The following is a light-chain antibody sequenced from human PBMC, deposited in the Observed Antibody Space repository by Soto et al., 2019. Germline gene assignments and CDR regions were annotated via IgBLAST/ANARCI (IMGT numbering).Light chain of an antibody. V-gene: IGLV2-11*01. J-gene: IGLJ1*01. CDR3: CSYAGSYTYV. CDR1: SSDVGGYNY. Sequence: ALTQPRSVSGSPGQSVTISCTGTSSDVGGYNYVSWYQQHPGKAPKLMIYDVSKRPSGVPDRFSGSKSGNTASLTISGLQAEDEADYYCCSYAGSYTYVFGTG. CDR2: DVS.